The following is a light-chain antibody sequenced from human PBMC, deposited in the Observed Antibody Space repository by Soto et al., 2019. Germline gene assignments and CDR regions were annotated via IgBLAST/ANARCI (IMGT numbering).Light chain of an antibody. CDR3: QSYDSSLSGYV. CDR1: SSKIGAGYD. V-gene: IGLV1-40*01. Sequence: QSVLTQPPSVSGAPGQRVTISCTGSSSKIGAGYDVHWYQQLPGTAPKLLIYGNSNRPSGVPDRFSGSKSGTSASLAITGLQAEDEADYYCQSYDSSLSGYVFGTGTK. CDR2: GNS. J-gene: IGLJ1*01.